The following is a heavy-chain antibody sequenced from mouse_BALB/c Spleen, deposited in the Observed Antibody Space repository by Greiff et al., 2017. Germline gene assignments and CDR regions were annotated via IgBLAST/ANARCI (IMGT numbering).Heavy chain of an antibody. Sequence: EVKLMESGPGLVKPSQSLSLTCTVTGYSITSDYAWNWIRQFPGNKLEWMGYISYSGSTSYNPSLKSRISITRDTSKNQFFLQLNSVTTEDTATYYCARLFITTVVAYYFDYWGQGTTLTVSS. CDR2: ISYSGST. CDR3: ARLFITTVVAYYFDY. CDR1: GYSITSDYA. D-gene: IGHD1-1*01. V-gene: IGHV3-2*02. J-gene: IGHJ2*01.